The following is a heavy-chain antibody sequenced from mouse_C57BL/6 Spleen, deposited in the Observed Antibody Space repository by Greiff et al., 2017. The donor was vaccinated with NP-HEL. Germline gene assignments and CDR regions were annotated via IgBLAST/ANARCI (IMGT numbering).Heavy chain of an antibody. CDR3: ARDRPYAMDY. CDR1: GYTFTDYY. CDR2: INPYNGGT. V-gene: IGHV1-19*01. Sequence: VQLQQSGPVLVKPGASVKMSCKASGYTFTDYYMNWVKQSHGKSLEWIGVINPYNGGTSYNQKFKGKATLTVDKSSSTAYMELDSLTSEDSAVYYCARDRPYAMDYWGQGTSVTVSS. J-gene: IGHJ4*01.